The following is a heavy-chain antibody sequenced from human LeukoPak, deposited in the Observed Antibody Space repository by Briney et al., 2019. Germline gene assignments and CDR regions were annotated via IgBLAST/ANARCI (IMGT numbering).Heavy chain of an antibody. CDR1: GYSFTSYW. CDR3: ARHYHDPPDYYYGMDV. J-gene: IGHJ6*02. V-gene: IGHV5-51*01. D-gene: IGHD3-16*02. CDR2: IYPGDSDT. Sequence: GESLKISCKGSGYSFTSYWIGWVRQMPGKGLEWMGIIYPGDSDTRYSPSFQGQVTISADKSISTAYLQWGRLKASDTAMYYCARHYHDPPDYYYGMDVWGQGTTVTVSS.